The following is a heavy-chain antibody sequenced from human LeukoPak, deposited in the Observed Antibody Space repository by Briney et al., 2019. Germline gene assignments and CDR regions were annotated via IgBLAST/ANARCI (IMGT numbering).Heavy chain of an antibody. CDR2: INPNSGGT. CDR1: GYTFTGYY. V-gene: IGHV1-2*06. D-gene: IGHD3-10*01. CDR3: ARVFVGGSSFGESIDY. Sequence: ASVKVSCKASGYTFTGYYMHWVRQAPGQGLEWMGRINPNSGGTNYAQKFQGRVTMTRDTCLSTAYMELSRLRSDDTAVYYCARVFVGGSSFGESIDYWGQGTLVTVSS. J-gene: IGHJ4*02.